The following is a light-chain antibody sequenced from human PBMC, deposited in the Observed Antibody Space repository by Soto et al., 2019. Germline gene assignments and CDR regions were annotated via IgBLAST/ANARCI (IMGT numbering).Light chain of an antibody. Sequence: QSVLTQPPSVSAAPGRKVTISCSGSSSNIGNHYVSWYQHLPRTAPKLLIYENNKRPSGIPDRFSGSKSGTSVTLGITGLQTGDEADYYCEKWDSSRSAYVFGTGTKVTAL. CDR3: EKWDSSRSAYV. J-gene: IGLJ1*01. CDR1: SSNIGNHY. CDR2: ENN. V-gene: IGLV1-51*02.